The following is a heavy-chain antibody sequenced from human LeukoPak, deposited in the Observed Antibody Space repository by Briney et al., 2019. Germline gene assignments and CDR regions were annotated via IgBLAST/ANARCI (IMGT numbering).Heavy chain of an antibody. CDR2: TSSGLNVK. CDR1: GFTFRNYV. D-gene: IGHD3-22*01. V-gene: IGHV3-30-3*01. Sequence: GGSLRLSCAASGFTFRNYVIHWVRQAPGKGLEWVAVTSSGLNVKLYADSVKGRFTISRDNSRNTLYLQMNSLRAEDAAVYYCASTSSSGYYFRDGMDVWGQGTTVTVSS. CDR3: ASTSSSGYYFRDGMDV. J-gene: IGHJ6*02.